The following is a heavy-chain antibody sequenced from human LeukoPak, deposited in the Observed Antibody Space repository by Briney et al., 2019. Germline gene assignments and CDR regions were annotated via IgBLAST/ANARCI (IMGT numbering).Heavy chain of an antibody. J-gene: IGHJ3*02. CDR3: ARVGRDGYNRVGYALDI. CDR1: GFTFSSYA. V-gene: IGHV3-30*04. Sequence: PGGSLRLSCAASGFTFSSYAMHWVRRAPGKGLEWVAVISYDGTNKYYEDSVKGRFTISRDNSKNTLYLQMNSLRAGDTAVYYCARVGRDGYNRVGYALDIWGQGTMVTVSS. CDR2: ISYDGTNK. D-gene: IGHD5-24*01.